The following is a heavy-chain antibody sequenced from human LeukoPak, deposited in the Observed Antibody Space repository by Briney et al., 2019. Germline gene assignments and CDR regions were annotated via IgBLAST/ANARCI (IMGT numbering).Heavy chain of an antibody. V-gene: IGHV4-4*08. Sequence: SETLSLTCTVSGGSISSYYWIWIRQPPGKGLEWIGYIYTSGSTNYNPSLKSRVTMSVDTSKNQFSLKLSSVTAADTAVYYCARDGPTVTTSYYMDVWGKGTTVTVSS. CDR1: GGSISSYY. CDR2: IYTSGST. J-gene: IGHJ6*03. D-gene: IGHD4-11*01. CDR3: ARDGPTVTTSYYMDV.